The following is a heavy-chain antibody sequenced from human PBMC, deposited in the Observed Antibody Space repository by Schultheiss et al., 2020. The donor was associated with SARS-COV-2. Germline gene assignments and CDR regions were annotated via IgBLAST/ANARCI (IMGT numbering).Heavy chain of an antibody. J-gene: IGHJ6*02. Sequence: GSLRLSCAVYGGSFSGYYWSWIRQPPGKGLEWIGEINHSGSTNYNPSLKSRVTISVDTSKNQFSLKLSSVTAADTAVYYCARSDIVATSGFYYYGMDVWGQGTTVTVSS. CDR3: ARSDIVATSGFYYYGMDV. D-gene: IGHD5-12*01. CDR1: GGSFSGYY. V-gene: IGHV4-34*01. CDR2: INHSGST.